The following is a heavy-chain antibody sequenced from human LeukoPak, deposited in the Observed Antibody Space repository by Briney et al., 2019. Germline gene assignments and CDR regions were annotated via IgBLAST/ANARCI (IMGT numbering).Heavy chain of an antibody. Sequence: ASVKVSCKASGYTFTSYYMHWVRQAPGQGLEWMGIINPSGGSTSYAQKFQGRVTMTRDTSTSTVYMELSSLRSEDTAVYYCAREGPDCSGGSCYEGYWGQGTLVTVSS. V-gene: IGHV1-46*01. CDR3: AREGPDCSGGSCYEGY. D-gene: IGHD2-15*01. CDR1: GYTFTSYY. J-gene: IGHJ4*02. CDR2: INPSGGST.